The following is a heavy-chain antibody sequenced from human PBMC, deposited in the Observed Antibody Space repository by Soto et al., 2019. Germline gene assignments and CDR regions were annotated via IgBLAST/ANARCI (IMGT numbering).Heavy chain of an antibody. Sequence: SETLSLTCTVSVGSISSYYWSWIRQPPGKGLEWIGYIYYSGSTNYNPSLKSRVTISVDTSKNQFSLKLSSVTAADTAVYYCARRHYDFWSGYSIYYYYYMDVWGKGTTVTVSS. D-gene: IGHD3-3*01. CDR1: VGSISSYY. J-gene: IGHJ6*03. CDR2: IYYSGST. CDR3: ARRHYDFWSGYSIYYYYYMDV. V-gene: IGHV4-59*08.